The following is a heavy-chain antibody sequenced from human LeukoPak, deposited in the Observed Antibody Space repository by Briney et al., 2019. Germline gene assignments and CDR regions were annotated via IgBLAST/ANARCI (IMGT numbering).Heavy chain of an antibody. Sequence: GGSLRLSCAASGFTFSTHGMYWVRQAPGKGLEWVAVIWYDGSNKYYADSVKGRFTISRDNSEKTLFLQMNSLRAEDTAVYYCARYSGSYSGVDYWGQGTLVTVSS. J-gene: IGHJ4*02. D-gene: IGHD1-26*01. V-gene: IGHV3-33*01. CDR2: IWYDGSNK. CDR1: GFTFSTHG. CDR3: ARYSGSYSGVDY.